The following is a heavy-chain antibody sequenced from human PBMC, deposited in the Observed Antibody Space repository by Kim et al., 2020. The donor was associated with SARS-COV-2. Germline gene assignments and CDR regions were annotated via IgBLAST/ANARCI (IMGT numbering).Heavy chain of an antibody. CDR3: ASRWRVGDILTGYKSGYAFDI. Sequence: ASVKVSCKASGYTFTGYYMHWVRQAPGQGLEWMGRINPNSGGTNYAQKFQGRVTMTRDTSISTAYMELSRLRSDDTAVYYCASRWRVGDILTGYKSGYAFDIWGQGTMVTVSS. CDR2: INPNSGGT. V-gene: IGHV1-2*06. J-gene: IGHJ3*02. CDR1: GYTFTGYY. D-gene: IGHD3-9*01.